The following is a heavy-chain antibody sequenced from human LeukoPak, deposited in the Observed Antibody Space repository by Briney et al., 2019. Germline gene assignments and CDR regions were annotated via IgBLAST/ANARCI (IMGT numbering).Heavy chain of an antibody. J-gene: IGHJ6*03. CDR3: ARQQLGGYYYYYMDV. CDR2: IYYSGST. CDR1: GGSISSSSYY. V-gene: IGHV4-39*01. D-gene: IGHD6-6*01. Sequence: SETLSLTCTVSGGSISSSSYYWGWIRQPPGKGLEWIGSIYYSGSTYYNPSLKSRVTISVDTSKNQFSLKLSSVTAADTAVYYCARQQLGGYYYYYMDVWGKGTTVTVSS.